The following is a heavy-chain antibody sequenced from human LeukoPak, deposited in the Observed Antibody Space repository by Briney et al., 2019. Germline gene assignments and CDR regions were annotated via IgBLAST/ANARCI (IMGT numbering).Heavy chain of an antibody. CDR1: GYTLTVLS. J-gene: IGHJ4*02. CDR3: ATGVAVAGFYYFDY. V-gene: IGHV1-24*01. CDR2: FDPEDGET. D-gene: IGHD6-19*01. Sequence: ASVKVTCKVSGYTLTVLSMHWVRQAPGKGKAWMGGFDPEDGETIYAQKFQGRVTMTEDTSTDTAYMELSSLRSEDTAVYYCATGVAVAGFYYFDYWGQGTLVTVSS.